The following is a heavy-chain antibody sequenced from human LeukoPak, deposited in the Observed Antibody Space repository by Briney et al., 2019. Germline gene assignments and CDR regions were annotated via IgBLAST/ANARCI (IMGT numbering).Heavy chain of an antibody. D-gene: IGHD3-16*01. Sequence: ASVKVSCKASGYTFTTYYITWVRQAPGQGLEWMGWMNPNSGDTGYAQKFRGRVTLTRDTSISTAYMELSSLRSADTAMYYCARGFTDYDGHAYALSYHWGQGTLATVPS. J-gene: IGHJ1*01. CDR2: MNPNSGDT. V-gene: IGHV1-8*01. CDR3: ARGFTDYDGHAYALSYH. CDR1: GYTFTTYY.